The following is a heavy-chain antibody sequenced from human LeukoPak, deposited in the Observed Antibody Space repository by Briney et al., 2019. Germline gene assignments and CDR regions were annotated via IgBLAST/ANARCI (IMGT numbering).Heavy chain of an antibody. Sequence: SSETLSLTCTVSGGSISSSSYYWGWIRQPPGKGLEWIGSIYYSGSTYYNPSLKSRVTISVDTPKNQFSLKLSSVTAADTAVYYCARDPWIFQPGGSSWYFFDYWGQGTLVTVSS. V-gene: IGHV4-39*02. CDR1: GGSISSSSYY. D-gene: IGHD6-13*01. CDR3: ARDPWIFQPGGSSWYFFDY. J-gene: IGHJ4*02. CDR2: IYYSGST.